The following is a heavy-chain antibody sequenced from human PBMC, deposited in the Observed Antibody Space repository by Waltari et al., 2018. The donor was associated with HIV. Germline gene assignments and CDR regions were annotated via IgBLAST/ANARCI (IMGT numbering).Heavy chain of an antibody. V-gene: IGHV3-49*03. Sequence: EVQLVESGGDLVQPGRALRCSCTASVFTFGVYAMSWFLQAPGKGLWWVGFIRKKAYGGTTEHAASVKGRFTISRDDSKNIAYLQMNSLKTENTGVYFCSRGHVPDGYGMDVWGQGTTVTVSS. J-gene: IGHJ6*02. CDR1: VFTFGVYA. CDR3: SRGHVPDGYGMDV. D-gene: IGHD2-2*01. CDR2: IRKKAYGGTT.